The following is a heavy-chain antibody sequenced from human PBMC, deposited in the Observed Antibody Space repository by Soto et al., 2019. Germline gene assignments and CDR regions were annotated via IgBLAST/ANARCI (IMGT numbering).Heavy chain of an antibody. CDR2: INHSGST. CDR1: GGSFSGYY. Sequence: QVQLQQWGAGLLKPSETLSLTCAVYGGSFSGYYWSWIRQPPGKGLEWIGEINHSGSTNYNPSLKSRVTISVDTSKNQFSLKLSSVTAADTAVYYCTEEAQPGSYSGSSSWGQGTLVTVSS. CDR3: TEEAQPGSYSGSSS. J-gene: IGHJ5*02. V-gene: IGHV4-34*01. D-gene: IGHD1-26*01.